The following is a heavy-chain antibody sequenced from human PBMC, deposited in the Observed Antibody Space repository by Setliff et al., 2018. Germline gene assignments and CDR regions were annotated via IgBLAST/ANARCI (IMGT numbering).Heavy chain of an antibody. D-gene: IGHD5-18*01. CDR2: IFRSSGST. CDR3: ARDPDTSSKVDV. CDR1: GDSLSSSY. V-gene: IGHV3-11*01. Sequence: LSLTCTVSGDSLSSSYWSWIRQAPGKGLEWVAHIFRSSGSTYYADSVKGRFTISRDNAENSLYLQMNSLNADDTAVYYCARDPDTSSKVDVWGRGTLVTVPQ. J-gene: IGHJ2*01.